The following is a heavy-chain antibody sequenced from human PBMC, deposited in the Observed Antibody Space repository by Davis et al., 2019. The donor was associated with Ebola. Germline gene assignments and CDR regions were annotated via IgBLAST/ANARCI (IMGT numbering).Heavy chain of an antibody. D-gene: IGHD6-6*01. CDR1: GFTFSSCA. CDR2: ISGSGGNT. CDR3: ARGLYSSSPFDY. V-gene: IGHV3-23*01. Sequence: PGGSLRLSCAASGFTFSSCAMSWVRQAPGKGLEWVSAISGSGGNTYYADSVKGRFTISRDNAKNTLYLQMNSLRAEDTAVYYCARGLYSSSPFDYWGQGTLVTVSS. J-gene: IGHJ4*02.